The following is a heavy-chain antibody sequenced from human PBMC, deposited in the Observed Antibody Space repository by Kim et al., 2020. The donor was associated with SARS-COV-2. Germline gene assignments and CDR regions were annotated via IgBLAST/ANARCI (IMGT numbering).Heavy chain of an antibody. CDR2: ILYDGRNK. J-gene: IGHJ4*02. CDR1: GFIFSTCT. Sequence: GESLRLSCAASGFIFSTCTMHWVRQAPGKGLEWVAGILYDGRNKYYADSVKGRFTISRDNSKNTLHLQMNSLRPEDTAVYYCAREVGAKDYWGQGTLVTVSS. V-gene: IGHV3-30*04. CDR3: AREVGAKDY. D-gene: IGHD1-26*01.